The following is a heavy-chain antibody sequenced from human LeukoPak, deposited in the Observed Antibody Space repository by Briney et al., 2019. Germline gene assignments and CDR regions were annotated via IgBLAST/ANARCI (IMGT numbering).Heavy chain of an antibody. CDR3: ARGSPNYGFDY. CDR2: ISYDGSNK. D-gene: IGHD4-17*01. CDR1: GFTFSSYA. J-gene: IGHJ4*02. V-gene: IGHV3-30-3*01. Sequence: PGGSLRLSCAASGFTFSSYAMHWVRQAPGKGLEWVAVISYDGSNKYYADSVKGRFTISRDNSKNTLYLQMNSLRAEDTAVYYCARGSPNYGFDYWGQGTLVTVSS.